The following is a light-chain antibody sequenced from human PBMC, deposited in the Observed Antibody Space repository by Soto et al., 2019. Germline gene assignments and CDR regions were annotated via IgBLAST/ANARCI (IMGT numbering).Light chain of an antibody. Sequence: QSALTQPASVSGSPGQSITISCTGTSSDVGGYNYVSWYQQHPGKAPKLMIYDVTNRPSGVSNRFSGSKSGNTASLTISGLQAEDEADYYCGSYTTTGTYVFGPGTKLTVL. J-gene: IGLJ1*01. CDR2: DVT. CDR3: GSYTTTGTYV. CDR1: SSDVGGYNY. V-gene: IGLV2-14*01.